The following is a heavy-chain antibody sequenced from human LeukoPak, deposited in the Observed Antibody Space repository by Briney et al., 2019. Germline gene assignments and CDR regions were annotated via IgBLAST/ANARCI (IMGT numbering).Heavy chain of an antibody. J-gene: IGHJ4*02. CDR2: ISSLGGGT. Sequence: GGSLRLSCAASGFTFSSYAMSWVRQAPGKGLEYVSAISSLGGGTYYADSVKDRFTISKDNSKDTLYLQMGSLRVDDTAVYYCARESSRYYTIDYWGQGTLVTVSS. CDR3: ARESSRYYTIDY. D-gene: IGHD6-13*01. CDR1: GFTFSSYA. V-gene: IGHV3-64*02.